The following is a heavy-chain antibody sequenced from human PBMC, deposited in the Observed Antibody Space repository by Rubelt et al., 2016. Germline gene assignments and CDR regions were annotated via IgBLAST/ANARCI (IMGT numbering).Heavy chain of an antibody. D-gene: IGHD2-8*01. Sequence: EVQLVESGGGLVQPGGSLRLSCAASGFTFISYSMNWVRQAPGKGLEWVSYISSSSSTIYYADSVKGRFTISRENAKNSLYGEMNSLGDEETAVYYCARGGRGVIVLMVYAMWGQGTLVTVSS. V-gene: IGHV3-48*02. CDR3: ARGGRGVIVLMVYAM. J-gene: IGHJ4*02. CDR1: GFTFISYS. CDR2: ISSSSSTI.